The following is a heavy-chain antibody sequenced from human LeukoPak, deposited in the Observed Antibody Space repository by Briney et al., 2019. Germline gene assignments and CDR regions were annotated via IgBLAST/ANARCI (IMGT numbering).Heavy chain of an antibody. CDR1: GYTLTELS. J-gene: IGHJ6*04. Sequence: ASVRVSCKVSGYTLTELSMHWVRQAPGKGLEWMGGFDPEDGETIYAQKFQGRVTMTEDTSTDTAYMELSSLRSEDTAVYYCATPEGLQYYDFWSGSGVWGKGTTVTVSS. V-gene: IGHV1-24*01. CDR3: ATPEGLQYYDFWSGSGV. D-gene: IGHD3-3*01. CDR2: FDPEDGET.